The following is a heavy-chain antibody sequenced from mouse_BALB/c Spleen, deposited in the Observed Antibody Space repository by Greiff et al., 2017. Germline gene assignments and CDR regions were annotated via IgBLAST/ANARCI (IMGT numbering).Heavy chain of an antibody. Sequence: EVQLQESGTVLARPGASVKMSCKASGYSFTSYWMHWVKQRPGQGLEWIGAIYPGNSDTSYNQKFKGKAKLTAVTSASTAYMELSSLTNEDSAVYYCTRFRYREGTYAMDYWGQGTSVTVSS. CDR2: IYPGNSDT. CDR1: GYSFTSYW. D-gene: IGHD2-12*01. V-gene: IGHV1-5*01. J-gene: IGHJ4*01. CDR3: TRFRYREGTYAMDY.